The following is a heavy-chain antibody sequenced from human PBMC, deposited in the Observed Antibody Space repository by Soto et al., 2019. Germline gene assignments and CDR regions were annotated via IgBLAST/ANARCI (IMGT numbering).Heavy chain of an antibody. CDR1: GGTFSSYA. CDR2: IIPIFGTA. Sequence: QVQLVQSGAEVKKPGSSVKVSCKASGGTFSSYAISWVRQAPGQGIEWMGGIIPIFGTANYAQKFQGRVTITADESPSTAYMELSSMRSEDTAVYYCARGVVPAANYYYYGMDVWGQGTTVTVSS. CDR3: ARGVVPAANYYYYGMDV. D-gene: IGHD2-2*01. J-gene: IGHJ6*02. V-gene: IGHV1-69*01.